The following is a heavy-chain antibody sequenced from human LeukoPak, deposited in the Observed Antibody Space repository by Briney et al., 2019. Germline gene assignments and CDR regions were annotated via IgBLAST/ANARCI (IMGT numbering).Heavy chain of an antibody. V-gene: IGHV1-2*02. Sequence: ASVKVSCKASGYTFTGYYMHWVRQAPGRGLEWMGWINPNSGGTNYAQKFQGRVTMTRDTSISTAYMELSRLRSDDTAVYYCAREAFESTRYYYDSSGYPYWGQGTLVTVSS. D-gene: IGHD3-22*01. CDR2: INPNSGGT. CDR3: AREAFESTRYYYDSSGYPY. J-gene: IGHJ4*02. CDR1: GYTFTGYY.